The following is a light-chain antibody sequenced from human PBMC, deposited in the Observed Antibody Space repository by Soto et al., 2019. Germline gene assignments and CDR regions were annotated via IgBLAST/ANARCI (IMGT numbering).Light chain of an antibody. CDR2: AAS. V-gene: IGKV1-39*01. Sequence: DIQMTQSPSSLSASVGDTVTITCRANQTFSGHLNWYQQKPGKAPNLLIYAASFLQSGVPSRFSGSGSGTDFTLTISSLQPEDSSTYYCQQSYRIPPTFGQGTKVEI. CDR3: QQSYRIPPT. CDR1: QTFSGH. J-gene: IGKJ2*01.